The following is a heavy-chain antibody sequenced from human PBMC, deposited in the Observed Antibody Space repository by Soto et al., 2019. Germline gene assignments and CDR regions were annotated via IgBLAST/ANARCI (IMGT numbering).Heavy chain of an antibody. CDR1: GGSISPYY. Sequence: QVQLQESGPGLVKPSETLSLTCTVSGGSISPYYWAWIRQSPGKGLEWIGYIYYSGTTSYNPSLKSRVTLSLETSKSQFSLRLSSVIASDTAVYYCARLGEYYQSLDPWGQGTLVTVSS. CDR2: IYYSGTT. J-gene: IGHJ5*02. D-gene: IGHD2-2*01. V-gene: IGHV4-59*08. CDR3: ARLGEYYQSLDP.